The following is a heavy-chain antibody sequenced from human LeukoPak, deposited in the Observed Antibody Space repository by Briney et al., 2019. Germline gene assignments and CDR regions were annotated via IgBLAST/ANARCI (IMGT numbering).Heavy chain of an antibody. CDR1: GFTFSDYY. D-gene: IGHD3-3*01. CDR3: ARPESPPTYYDFWSGYANNYYGMDV. CDR2: ISSSGSTI. J-gene: IGHJ6*02. Sequence: GGSLRLSCAASGFTFSDYYMSWIRQAPGKGLEWVSYISSSGSTIYYAGSVKGRFTISRDNAKSSLYLQMNSLRAEDTAVYCCARPESPPTYYDFWSGYANNYYGMDVWGQGTTVTVSS. V-gene: IGHV3-11*01.